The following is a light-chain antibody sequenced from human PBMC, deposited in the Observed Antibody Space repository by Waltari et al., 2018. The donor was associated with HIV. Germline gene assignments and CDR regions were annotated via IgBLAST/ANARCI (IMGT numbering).Light chain of an antibody. V-gene: IGLV2-14*01. CDR3: TSHTLTHILL. Sequence: QSALTQPASLSGSPGQSITISCPASSLDIGIYDFTDWYKHLPNTAPQLIFYGVNPLPPGASSRFSASKSADMASLTISGLQPEDEADYYCTSHTLTHILLFGGGTRLTVL. CDR2: GVN. CDR1: SLDIGIYDF. J-gene: IGLJ3*02.